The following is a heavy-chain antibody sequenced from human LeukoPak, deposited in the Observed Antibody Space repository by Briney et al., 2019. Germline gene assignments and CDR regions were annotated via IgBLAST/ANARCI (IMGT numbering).Heavy chain of an antibody. CDR2: IHNCGST. V-gene: IGHV4-59*08. CDR1: GGSISRYY. CDR3: ARRASSSSWSYGMDV. D-gene: IGHD6-13*01. Sequence: SETLSLTCTVSGGSISRYYWSWIRQPPGKGLEWIGWIGCIHNCGSTSYNPSLESRVTISVDTSKNQLSLQLTSVTAADTAVYYCARRASSSSWSYGMDVWGQGTTVTVSS. J-gene: IGHJ6*02.